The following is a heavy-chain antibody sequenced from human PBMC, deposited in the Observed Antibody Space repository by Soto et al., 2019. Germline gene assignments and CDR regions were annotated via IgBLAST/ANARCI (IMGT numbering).Heavy chain of an antibody. CDR3: VRGGQGSPFDY. J-gene: IGHJ4*02. V-gene: IGHV4-30-4*01. CDR2: IYYSGNS. Sequence: QVQLQESGPGLVKPSQTLSLTCTVSGGSISSVHSSWSWIRQPPGKGLEWIGSIYYSGNSYYNPSLNNRLTISVDTSKNQFSLQLSSVTAADTAVYYCVRGGQGSPFDYWGQGTLVTVSS. CDR1: GGSISSVHSS.